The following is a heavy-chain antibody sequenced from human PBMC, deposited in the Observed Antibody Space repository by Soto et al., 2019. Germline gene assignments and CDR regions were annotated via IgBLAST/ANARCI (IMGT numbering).Heavy chain of an antibody. V-gene: IGHV4-59*01. CDR2: IYYSGNT. D-gene: IGHD5-12*01. J-gene: IGHJ4*02. Sequence: EILSLTYTVSGGSISYYYWCWIRQPPGKGLEWIGSIYYSGNTHYNPSLKSRVTISVDTSMNQFSLNLDSVTAVDSAVYYCVRGGYVHAFDYWGQGALVTVSS. CDR1: GGSISYYY. CDR3: VRGGYVHAFDY.